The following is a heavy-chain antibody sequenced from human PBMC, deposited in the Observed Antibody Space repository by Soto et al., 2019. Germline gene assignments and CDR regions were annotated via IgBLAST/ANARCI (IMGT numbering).Heavy chain of an antibody. J-gene: IGHJ4*02. Sequence: PGGSLRLSCAASGFTFSNYWMTWVRQAPGKGLEWVANIIKDGGEKSYVDSVKGRFTISRDNAKNSLYLEMNSLRVEDTAVYYCARDWGGLGYWGQGILVTVSS. CDR3: ARDWGGLGY. V-gene: IGHV3-7*03. CDR2: IIKDGGEK. D-gene: IGHD3-10*01. CDR1: GFTFSNYW.